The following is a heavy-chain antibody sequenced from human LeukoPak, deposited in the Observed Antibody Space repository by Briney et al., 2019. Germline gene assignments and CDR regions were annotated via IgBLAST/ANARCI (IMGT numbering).Heavy chain of an antibody. CDR2: IYPGDSDT. Sequence: GESLKISCKTSGYSFTSYWIGWVRQMPGKGLEWMGTIYPGDSDTKYGPSFQGQVTISADKSISTAYLQWSSLKASDTAMYYCARRYLTPPEDYFDYWGQGTLVTFSS. J-gene: IGHJ4*02. CDR1: GYSFTSYW. V-gene: IGHV5-51*01. CDR3: ARRYLTPPEDYFDY. D-gene: IGHD1-14*01.